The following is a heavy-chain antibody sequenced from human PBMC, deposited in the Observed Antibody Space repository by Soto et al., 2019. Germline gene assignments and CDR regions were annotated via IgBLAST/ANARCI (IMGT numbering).Heavy chain of an antibody. CDR1: GYTFTSYG. CDR3: ARDQVFIVGATNYYYYYGMDV. D-gene: IGHD1-26*01. Sequence: QVQLVQSGAEVKKPGASVKVSCKASGYTFTSYGISWVRQAPGQGLEWMGWISAYNGNTNYAQKLQGRVTMTTDTSTSTAYMELRSLRSDDTAVYYCARDQVFIVGATNYYYYYGMDVWGQGTTVTVSS. V-gene: IGHV1-18*01. CDR2: ISAYNGNT. J-gene: IGHJ6*02.